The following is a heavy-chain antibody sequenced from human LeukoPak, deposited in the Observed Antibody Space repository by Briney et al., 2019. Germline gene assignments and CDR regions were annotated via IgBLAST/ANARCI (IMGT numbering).Heavy chain of an antibody. CDR2: INHSGST. CDR3: ASTGYCSGGSCYPGYYYYYGMDV. V-gene: IGHV4-34*01. D-gene: IGHD2-15*01. CDR1: GGSFSGYY. Sequence: QSSETLSLTCAVYGGSFSGYYWSWIRQPPGKGLEWIGEINHSGSTNYNPSLKSRVTISVDTSKNQFSLKLSSVTAADTAVYYCASTGYCSGGSCYPGYYYYYGMDVWGQGTTVTVSS. J-gene: IGHJ6*02.